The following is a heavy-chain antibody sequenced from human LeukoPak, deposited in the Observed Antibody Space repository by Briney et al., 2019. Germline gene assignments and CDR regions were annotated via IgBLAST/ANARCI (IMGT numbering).Heavy chain of an antibody. D-gene: IGHD6-13*01. V-gene: IGHV1-2*02. J-gene: IGHJ4*02. CDR3: ARVYGDSSSWYDY. CDR1: GYTFTGYY. CDR2: INPNSGGT. Sequence: GASVKVPCKASGYTFTGYYMHWVRQAPGQGLEWMGWINPNSGGTNYAQKFQGRVTMTRDTSISTAYMELSRLRSDDTAVYYCARVYGDSSSWYDYWGQGTLVTVSS.